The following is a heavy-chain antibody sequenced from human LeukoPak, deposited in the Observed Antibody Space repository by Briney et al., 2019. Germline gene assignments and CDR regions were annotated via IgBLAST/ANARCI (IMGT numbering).Heavy chain of an antibody. Sequence: GRSLRLSCASSGFTFSSYAMHWVRQAPGKGLEWVALISYDGSSKYYADSVKGRFTISRDNSKNTLYLQMNSLRAEDTAVYYCARDRGGDYGDYLFDYWGQGTLVTVSS. J-gene: IGHJ4*02. CDR2: ISYDGSSK. D-gene: IGHD4-17*01. CDR1: GFTFSSYA. CDR3: ARDRGGDYGDYLFDY. V-gene: IGHV3-30-3*01.